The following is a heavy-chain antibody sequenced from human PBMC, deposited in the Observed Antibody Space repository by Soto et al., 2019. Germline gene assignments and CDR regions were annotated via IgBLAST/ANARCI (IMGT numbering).Heavy chain of an antibody. Sequence: ASVKVSCKASGYTFTSYDINWARQATGQGLEWMGWMNPNSGNTGYAQKFQGRVTITRDTSASTAYMELSSLRSEDTAVYYCARVLAVAAVFAYWGQGTLVTVSS. CDR1: GYTFTSYD. CDR3: ARVLAVAAVFAY. CDR2: MNPNSGNT. J-gene: IGHJ4*02. D-gene: IGHD6-19*01. V-gene: IGHV1-8*01.